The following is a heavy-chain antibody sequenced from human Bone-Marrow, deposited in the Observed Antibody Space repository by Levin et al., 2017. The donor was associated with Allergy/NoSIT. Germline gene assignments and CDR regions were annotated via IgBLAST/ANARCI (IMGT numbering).Heavy chain of an antibody. CDR2: IKPDGSRT. D-gene: IGHD5-12*01. V-gene: IGHV3-7*01. J-gene: IGHJ4*02. Sequence: GGSLRLSCAASGFTFSNFWMGWVRQAPGKGLEWVANIKPDGSRTWYVDSLKGRFTASRDNVKKSLYLQMNSLRADDTAVYYCGRWSDYSGYDLDNWGQGTLVTVSS. CDR1: GFTFSNFW. CDR3: GRWSDYSGYDLDN.